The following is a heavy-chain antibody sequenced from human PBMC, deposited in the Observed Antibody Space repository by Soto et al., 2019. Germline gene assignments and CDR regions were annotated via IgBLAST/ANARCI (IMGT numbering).Heavy chain of an antibody. CDR3: ARVCSGSCYYGMDV. Sequence: SETLSLTCAVSGGSISSGGYSRSWIRQSPGKGLEWIGYIYYSGSTNYNPSLKSRVTISVDTSKNQLSLKLSSVTAADTAVYYCARVCSGSCYYGMDVWGQGTTVTVSS. J-gene: IGHJ6*02. CDR2: IYYSGST. D-gene: IGHD2-15*01. CDR1: GGSISSGGYS. V-gene: IGHV4-61*08.